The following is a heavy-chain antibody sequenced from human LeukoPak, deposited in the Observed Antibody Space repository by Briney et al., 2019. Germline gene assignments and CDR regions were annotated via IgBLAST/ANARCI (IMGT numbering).Heavy chain of an antibody. D-gene: IGHD5-18*01. CDR2: IYTSGST. CDR1: GGSISSYY. V-gene: IGHV4-4*07. J-gene: IGHJ6*03. Sequence: MSSETLSLTCTVSGGSISSYYWSWLRQPAGKGLEWIGRIYTSGSTNYNPSLKSRVTMSVDTCKYQFSLKLSSVTAAETAVYYFARGGPHTAMVSYYYYMDVWGEGTTVTASS. CDR3: ARGGPHTAMVSYYYYMDV.